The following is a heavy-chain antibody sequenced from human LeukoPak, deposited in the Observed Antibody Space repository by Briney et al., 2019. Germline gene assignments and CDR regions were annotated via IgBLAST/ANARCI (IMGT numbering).Heavy chain of an antibody. CDR2: INHSGST. D-gene: IGHD5-18*01. CDR3: ARVVRGYSYGYLYYFDY. CDR1: GGSFSGYY. Sequence: PSETLSLTCAVYGGSFSGYYWSWIRQPPGKGLEWIGEINHSGSTNYNPSLKSRVTISVDTSKNQFSLKLSSVTAADMAVYYCARVVRGYSYGYLYYFDYWGQGTLVTVSS. J-gene: IGHJ4*02. V-gene: IGHV4-34*01.